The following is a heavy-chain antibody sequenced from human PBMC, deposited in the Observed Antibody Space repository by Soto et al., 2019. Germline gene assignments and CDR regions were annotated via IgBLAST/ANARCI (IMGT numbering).Heavy chain of an antibody. CDR3: AKDFTPDSRWDIDY. CDR1: GFTFSIYT. Sequence: EVQLLESGGGLVQPAGSLRLSCAASGFTFSIYTMSWFRQAPGKGLEWVSSIYGNGRSTFYSASVKGRFTISRDNSGXXXXXXXXXXXXXXXXIYYCAKDFTPDSRWDIDYWGQGSLVTVSS. D-gene: IGHD3-10*01. CDR2: IYGNGRST. V-gene: IGHV3-23*01. J-gene: IGHJ4*02.